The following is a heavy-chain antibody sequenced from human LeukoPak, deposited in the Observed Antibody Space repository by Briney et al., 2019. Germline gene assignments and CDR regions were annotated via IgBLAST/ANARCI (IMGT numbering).Heavy chain of an antibody. CDR1: GFTFSSYS. Sequence: GGSLRLSCAASGFTFSSYSMNWVRQAPGKGLEWVSSITSSSSYTFYADSVKGRFTISRDNARNSLYLQMNSLRAEDTAVYYCARDPYSGAYGDTYYYYMDVWGKGTTVTISS. CDR3: ARDPYSGAYGDTYYYYMDV. D-gene: IGHD1-26*01. J-gene: IGHJ6*03. CDR2: ITSSSSYT. V-gene: IGHV3-21*01.